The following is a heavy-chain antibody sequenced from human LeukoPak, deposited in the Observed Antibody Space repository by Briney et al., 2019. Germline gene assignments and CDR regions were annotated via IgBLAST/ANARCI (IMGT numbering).Heavy chain of an antibody. V-gene: IGHV3-21*01. D-gene: IGHD2-21*02. J-gene: IGHJ5*02. Sequence: PGGSLRISCAASGFTLSSYAMNWVRQAPGKGLEWVSTISSSGSYIFYADSLRGRFTISRDDANNSLHLQMDSLRAEDTAVYYCARDPVNCGGDCYQAWGQGTLVTVSS. CDR2: ISSSGSYI. CDR1: GFTLSSYA. CDR3: ARDPVNCGGDCYQA.